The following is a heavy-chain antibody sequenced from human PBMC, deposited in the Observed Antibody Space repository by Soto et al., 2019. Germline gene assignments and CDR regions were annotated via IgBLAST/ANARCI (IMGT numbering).Heavy chain of an antibody. D-gene: IGHD3-10*01. CDR2: LYPEKSDV. Sequence: GEFLKISFKGSGYRFSKKWNDWVRQMPGKGLDRIGILYPEKSDVRYSPYFQGQVTISADKSTNASYLQWSSLKAPDSDTYFCARERNTYDYGTSYYFHGLDVWGQGTTVTVSS. V-gene: IGHV5-51*01. J-gene: IGHJ6*02. CDR3: ARERNTYDYGTSYYFHGLDV. CDR1: GYRFSKKW.